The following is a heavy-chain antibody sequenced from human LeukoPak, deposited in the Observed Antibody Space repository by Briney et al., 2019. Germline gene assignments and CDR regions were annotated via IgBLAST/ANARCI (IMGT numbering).Heavy chain of an antibody. J-gene: IGHJ4*02. CDR3: AKDKRLGIWSYFDY. CDR1: GFTFSSYG. Sequence: GGSLRLSCAASGFTFSSYGMHWVRQAPGKGLEWVAFIRCDGSNKYYADSVKGRFTISRDNSKNSLYLQMNSLRTEDTALYYCAKDKRLGIWSYFDYWGQGTLVTVSS. CDR2: IRCDGSNK. D-gene: IGHD6-13*01. V-gene: IGHV3-30*02.